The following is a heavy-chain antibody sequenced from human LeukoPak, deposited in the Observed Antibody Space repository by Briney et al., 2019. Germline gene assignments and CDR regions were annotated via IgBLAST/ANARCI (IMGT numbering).Heavy chain of an antibody. CDR3: ARGRDILTGLISEDY. Sequence: SVKVSCKASGYSFTSYGISWVRQAPGQGLEWMGWMNPNSGNTGYAQKFQGRVTMTRNTSISTAYMELSSLRSEDTAVYYCARGRDILTGLISEDYWGQGTLVTVSS. J-gene: IGHJ4*02. CDR2: MNPNSGNT. V-gene: IGHV1-8*02. CDR1: GYSFTSYG. D-gene: IGHD3-9*01.